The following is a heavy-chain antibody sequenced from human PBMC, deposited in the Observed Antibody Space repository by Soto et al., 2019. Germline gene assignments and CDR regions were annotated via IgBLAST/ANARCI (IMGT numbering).Heavy chain of an antibody. Sequence: ASVKVSCKASGYTFTSYYMHWVRQAPGQGLEWMGIINPSGGSTSYAQKFQGRVTMTRDTSTSTVYMELSSLRSEDTAVYYCARQYCSGGSCYTLDDWGQATRVTVAS. CDR1: GYTFTSYY. CDR3: ARQYCSGGSCYTLDD. D-gene: IGHD2-15*01. V-gene: IGHV1-46*01. CDR2: INPSGGST. J-gene: IGHJ4*02.